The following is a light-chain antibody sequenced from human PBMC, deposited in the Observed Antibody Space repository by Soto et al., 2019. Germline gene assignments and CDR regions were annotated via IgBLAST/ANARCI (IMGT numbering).Light chain of an antibody. CDR1: QSLSNSF. Sequence: IVLTQSPGTLSLSPGERATLSCRASQSLSNSFIAWYQQKPGQAPRLLIYDTSSRATGIPARFSGSGSGTDFTLTISSLEPEDFAVYYCQQRSNWPPGFGQGTRLEIK. CDR2: DTS. V-gene: IGKV3D-20*02. J-gene: IGKJ5*01. CDR3: QQRSNWPPG.